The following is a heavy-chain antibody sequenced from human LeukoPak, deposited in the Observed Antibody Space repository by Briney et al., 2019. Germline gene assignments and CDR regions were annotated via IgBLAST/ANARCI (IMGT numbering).Heavy chain of an antibody. Sequence: SETLSLTCTVSGASFGRRYWSWIRQAPGKGLEWIGYVYYTGSTNYNPSLKSRLTISLDTSRRQFSLKLKSVTAADTAMYYCARDGFNEPIYFWGPGILVTVSS. CDR3: ARDGFNEPIYF. J-gene: IGHJ4*02. V-gene: IGHV4-59*11. CDR2: VYYTGST. D-gene: IGHD5-24*01. CDR1: GASFGRRY.